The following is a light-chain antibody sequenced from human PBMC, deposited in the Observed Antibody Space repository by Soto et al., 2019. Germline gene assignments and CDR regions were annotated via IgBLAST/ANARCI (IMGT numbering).Light chain of an antibody. Sequence: DIVLTQSPGTLSSSPGERATLSCRASQSISSSYLAWYQQRPGQAPRLLIYGASSRATGIPDRFSGSGSGTDFTLTISRLEPEDFAVYYCQQYDSSPLTFGGGTKVEIK. CDR2: GAS. CDR1: QSISSSY. V-gene: IGKV3-20*01. J-gene: IGKJ4*01. CDR3: QQYDSSPLT.